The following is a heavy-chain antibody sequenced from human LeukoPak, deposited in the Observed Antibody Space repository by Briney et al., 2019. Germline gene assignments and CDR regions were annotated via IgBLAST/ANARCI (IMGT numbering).Heavy chain of an antibody. CDR3: ARDGPSVGDTQLTYFDY. D-gene: IGHD1-26*01. Sequence: ASVKVSCKASGGTFSSYAISWVRQAPGQGLEWMGRIIPILGIANYAQKFQGRVTITADKSTSTAYMELSSLRSEDTAVYYCARDGPSVGDTQLTYFDYWGQGTLVTVSS. V-gene: IGHV1-69*04. J-gene: IGHJ4*02. CDR1: GGTFSSYA. CDR2: IIPILGIA.